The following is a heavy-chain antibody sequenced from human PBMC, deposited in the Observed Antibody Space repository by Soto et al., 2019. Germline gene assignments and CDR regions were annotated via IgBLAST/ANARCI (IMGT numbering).Heavy chain of an antibody. CDR3: ARLDHIVPYYYYGMDV. D-gene: IGHD3-16*02. Sequence: QVQLVQSGAEVKKPGSSVKVSCKASGGTFSSYAISWVRQAPGQGLEWMGGIIPIFGTANYAQKFQGRVTITADESTSTAYMELSSLRSEDTAVYYCARLDHIVPYYYYGMDVWGQGTTVTVSS. J-gene: IGHJ6*02. CDR2: IIPIFGTA. V-gene: IGHV1-69*12. CDR1: GGTFSSYA.